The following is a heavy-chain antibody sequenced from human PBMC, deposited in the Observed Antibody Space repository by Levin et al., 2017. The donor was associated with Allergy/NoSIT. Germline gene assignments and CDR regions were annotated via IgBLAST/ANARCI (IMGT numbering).Heavy chain of an antibody. CDR2: INHSGST. CDR1: GGSFSGYY. D-gene: IGHD1-1*01. Sequence: PSETLSLTCAVYGGSFSGYYWSWIRQPPGKGLEWIGEINHSGSTNYNPSLKSRVTISVDTSKNQFSLKLSSVTAADTAVYYCARGWSGAFDIWGQGTMVTVSS. J-gene: IGHJ3*02. V-gene: IGHV4-34*01. CDR3: ARGWSGAFDI.